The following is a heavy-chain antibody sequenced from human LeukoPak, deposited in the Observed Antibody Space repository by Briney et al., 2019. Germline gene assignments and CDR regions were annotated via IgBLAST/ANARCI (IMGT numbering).Heavy chain of an antibody. CDR3: ARADYYDSGSYYYDY. J-gene: IGHJ4*02. CDR1: GFTFSSYD. V-gene: IGHV3-13*01. D-gene: IGHD3-10*01. CDR2: IGTAGDT. Sequence: GGSLRLSCAASGFTFSSYDMHWVRQATGKGLEWVSAIGTAGDTYYPGSVKGRFTISRENAKNSLYLQMNSLRAGDTAVYYCARADYYDSGSYYYDYWGQGTLVTVSS.